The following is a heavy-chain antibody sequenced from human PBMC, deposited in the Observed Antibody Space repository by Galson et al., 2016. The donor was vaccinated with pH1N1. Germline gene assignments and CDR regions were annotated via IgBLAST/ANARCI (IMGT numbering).Heavy chain of an antibody. J-gene: IGHJ5*02. CDR1: GFSLSTNGVG. V-gene: IGHV2-5*01. Sequence: PALVKPTQTLTLTCTFSGFSLSTNGVGVGWIRQPPGKALEWLAVIYWNDDKRYSPSLKSRLPITKDTSKNQVVLTMTSMDPVDTATYYCAHNNYGDYVNWFDPWGQGTLVTVSS. CDR3: AHNNYGDYVNWFDP. CDR2: IYWNDDK. D-gene: IGHD4-17*01.